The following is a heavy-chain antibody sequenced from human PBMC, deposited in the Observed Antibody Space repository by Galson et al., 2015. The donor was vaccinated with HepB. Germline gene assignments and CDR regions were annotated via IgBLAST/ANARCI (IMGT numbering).Heavy chain of an antibody. CDR1: GFIFSSYW. J-gene: IGHJ6*02. CDR3: ARDGGGYMGSQSGMEV. CDR2: INTDGREK. V-gene: IGHV3-7*01. Sequence: SVILSCAASGFIFSSYWMSWVRQAPGEGLEWVVNINTDGREKKYVESVKGRFIIYRDNAKNSLHLQMNSLRVEDTAVYYCARDGGGYMGSQSGMEVWGQGTTVTVSS. D-gene: IGHD1-26*01.